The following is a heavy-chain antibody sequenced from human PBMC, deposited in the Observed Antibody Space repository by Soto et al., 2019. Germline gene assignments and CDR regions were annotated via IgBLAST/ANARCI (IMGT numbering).Heavy chain of an antibody. CDR2: IWYDGSNK. V-gene: IGHV3-33*01. CDR3: AREHPQSYYDFWSGYYYYYYYGMDV. D-gene: IGHD3-3*01. J-gene: IGHJ6*02. CDR1: GFPFSSYG. Sequence: GGSLRLSCAASGFPFSSYGMHWVRQAPGKGLEWVAVIWYDGSNKYYADSVKGRFTISRDNSKNTLYLQMNSLRAEDTAVYYCAREHPQSYYDFWSGYYYYYYYGMDVWGQGTTVTVSS.